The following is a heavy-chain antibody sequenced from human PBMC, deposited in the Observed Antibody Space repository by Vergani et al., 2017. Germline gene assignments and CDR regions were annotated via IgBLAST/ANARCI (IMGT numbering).Heavy chain of an antibody. CDR3: ARDIGSGLMGV. Sequence: QVQLVQSRAEVKKPGASVKVSCKASGYTFTSYAMHWVRQAPGQRLEWMGWINAGNGNTKYSQKFQGRVTITRDTSASTAYMELSSLRSDDTAVYYCARDIGSGLMGVWGKGTTVTVSS. D-gene: IGHD3-10*01. J-gene: IGHJ6*04. V-gene: IGHV1-3*01. CDR2: INAGNGNT. CDR1: GYTFTSYA.